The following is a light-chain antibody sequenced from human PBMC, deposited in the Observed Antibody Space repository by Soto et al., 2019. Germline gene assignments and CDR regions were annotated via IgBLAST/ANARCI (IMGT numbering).Light chain of an antibody. CDR2: EVS. Sequence: QSVLTQPASLSGSPGQSITISCTGTSSDVGSYNLVSWYQQHPGKAPKLMIYEVSKRPSGVSNRFSGSKSGNTASLTISGLQAEDEADYYCCSYAGSSTFYVVFGGGTKVTVL. J-gene: IGLJ2*01. CDR3: CSYAGSSTFYVV. CDR1: SSDVGSYNL. V-gene: IGLV2-23*02.